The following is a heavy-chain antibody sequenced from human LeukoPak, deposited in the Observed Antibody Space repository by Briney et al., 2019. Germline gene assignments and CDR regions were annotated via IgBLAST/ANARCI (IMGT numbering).Heavy chain of an antibody. D-gene: IGHD2-15*01. CDR2: IYTSGST. V-gene: IGHV4-61*02. CDR1: GGSISSGSYY. CDR3: ARVGHSAVVAATLFSDYYYYMDV. J-gene: IGHJ6*03. Sequence: SETLSLTCTVSGGSISSGSYYWSWIRQPAGTGLEWIGRIYTSGSTNYNPSLKSRVTISVDTSKNQFSLKLSSVTAADTAVYYCARVGHSAVVAATLFSDYYYYMDVWGKGTTVTISS.